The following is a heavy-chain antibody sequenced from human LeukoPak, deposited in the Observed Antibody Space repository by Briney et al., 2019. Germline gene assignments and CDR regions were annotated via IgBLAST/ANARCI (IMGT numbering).Heavy chain of an antibody. CDR3: ARASVAGLL. Sequence: ASVKVXXXXXXXXFTSYDINWVRQATGQGLEWMGWMNPNSGNTGYAQKFQGRVTMTRNTSISTAYMELSSLRSEDTAVYYCARASVAGLLWGQGTLVTVSS. D-gene: IGHD6-19*01. J-gene: IGHJ4*02. CDR2: MNPNSGNT. V-gene: IGHV1-8*01. CDR1: XXXFTSYD.